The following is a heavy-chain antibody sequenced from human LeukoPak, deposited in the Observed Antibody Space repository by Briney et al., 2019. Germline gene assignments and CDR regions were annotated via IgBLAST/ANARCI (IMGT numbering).Heavy chain of an antibody. CDR1: GFTFSSYG. V-gene: IGHV3-30*18. Sequence: GGSLRLSCAASGFTFSSYGMHWVRQAPGKGLEGVAVISYDGSNKYYADSVKGRFTISRDNSKNSLYLQMNSLRAEDTAVYYCAKLRAVSGSSWFDAFDIGGRGTRVSVS. D-gene: IGHD6-13*01. CDR3: AKLRAVSGSSWFDAFDI. J-gene: IGHJ3*02. CDR2: ISYDGSNK.